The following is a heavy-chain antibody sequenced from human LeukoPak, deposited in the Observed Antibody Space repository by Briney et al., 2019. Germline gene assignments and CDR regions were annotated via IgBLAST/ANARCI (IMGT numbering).Heavy chain of an antibody. J-gene: IGHJ5*02. D-gene: IGHD6-13*01. CDR1: GGSFSGYY. CDR3: ATGISAAGALWFDP. CDR2: INHSEST. Sequence: SETLSPTCAVYGGSFSGYYWSWIRQPPGKGLEWIGEINHSESTNYNPSLKSRVTISVDTSKKQFSLKLRSVTAADTAVYYCATGISAAGALWFDPWGQGTLVTVS. V-gene: IGHV4-34*01.